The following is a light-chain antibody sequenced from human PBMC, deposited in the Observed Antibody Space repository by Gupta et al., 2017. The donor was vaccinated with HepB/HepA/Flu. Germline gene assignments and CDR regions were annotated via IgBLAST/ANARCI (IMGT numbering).Light chain of an antibody. CDR3: QQYKNWPPLT. V-gene: IGKV3-15*01. J-gene: IGKJ4*01. CDR2: GAS. CDR1: QNIMSN. Sequence: ELVMTQSPATLSVSPGERATLSCRASQNIMSNLAWYQQKPGQAPRLLIYGASTRATGIPARFSGSGSETDFTLTIRSLQSEDFAIYYCQQYKNWPPLTFGGGTKVEIK.